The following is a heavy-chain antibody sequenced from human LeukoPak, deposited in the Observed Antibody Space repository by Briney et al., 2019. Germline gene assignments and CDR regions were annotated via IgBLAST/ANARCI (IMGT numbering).Heavy chain of an antibody. CDR1: GASVSSGSYY. D-gene: IGHD2-8*01. J-gene: IGHJ6*02. Sequence: PSETLSLTCTVSGASVSSGSYYWSWIRQPPGKGLEWIGYIYYSGSTNYNPSLKSRVTISVDTSKNQFSLKLSSVTAADTAVYYCARDQGVATYNYYGLDVWGQGTTVTVSS. V-gene: IGHV4-61*01. CDR3: ARDQGVATYNYYGLDV. CDR2: IYYSGST.